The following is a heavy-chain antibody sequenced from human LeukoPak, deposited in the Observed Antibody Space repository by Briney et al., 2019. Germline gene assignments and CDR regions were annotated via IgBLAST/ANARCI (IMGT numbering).Heavy chain of an antibody. CDR2: IWYDGSNK. D-gene: IGHD6-13*01. CDR3: ARDSSSTWYADY. CDR1: GFTFSSYG. Sequence: PGGSLRLSCAASGFTFSSYGMHWVRQAPGKGLEWVALIWYDGSNKYYADSVKGRFTISRDYSNNTLYLQMNSLRAEDTAVYYCARDSSSTWYADYWGQGTLVTVSS. V-gene: IGHV3-33*01. J-gene: IGHJ4*02.